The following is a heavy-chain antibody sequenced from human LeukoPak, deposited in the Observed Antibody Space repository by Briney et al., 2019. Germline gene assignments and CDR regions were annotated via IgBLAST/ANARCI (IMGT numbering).Heavy chain of an antibody. CDR2: IYTSGST. Sequence: SETLSLTCAVYGGSFSGYYWSWIRQPAGKGLEWIGRIYTSGSTNYNPPLKSRVTMSVDTSKNQFSLKLSSVTAADTAVCYCAXXXXAXXTXFGVVSPYYYGMDVWGPGTTVTVSS. D-gene: IGHD3-3*01. CDR3: AXXXXAXXTXFGVVSPYYYGMDV. J-gene: IGHJ6*02. CDR1: GGSFSGYY. V-gene: IGHV4-59*10.